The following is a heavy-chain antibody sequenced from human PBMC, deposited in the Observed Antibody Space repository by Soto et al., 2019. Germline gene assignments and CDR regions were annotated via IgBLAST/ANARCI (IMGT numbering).Heavy chain of an antibody. CDR2: INAGNGNT. J-gene: IGHJ5*02. Sequence: QVQLVQSGAEVKKPGASVKVSCKASGYTFTSYAMHWVRQAPGQRLEWMGWINAGNGNTKYSQKFQGRVTITRDTSASTAYMELSSLRSEDTAVYYCASGRDDTRPGYNWFDPWGQGTLVTVSS. D-gene: IGHD3-9*01. V-gene: IGHV1-3*01. CDR3: ASGRDDTRPGYNWFDP. CDR1: GYTFTSYA.